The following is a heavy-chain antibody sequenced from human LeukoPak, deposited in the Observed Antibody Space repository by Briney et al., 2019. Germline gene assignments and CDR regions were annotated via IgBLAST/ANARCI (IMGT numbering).Heavy chain of an antibody. V-gene: IGHV1-69*05. Sequence: GASVKVSCKASGGTFSSYAISWVRQAPGQGLEWMGRIIPIFGTASYAQKFQGRVTITTDESTSTAYMELSSLRSEDTAVYYCARARYYYDSSGYYFRRYYFDYWGQGTLVTVSS. D-gene: IGHD3-22*01. J-gene: IGHJ4*02. CDR1: GGTFSSYA. CDR3: ARARYYYDSSGYYFRRYYFDY. CDR2: IIPIFGTA.